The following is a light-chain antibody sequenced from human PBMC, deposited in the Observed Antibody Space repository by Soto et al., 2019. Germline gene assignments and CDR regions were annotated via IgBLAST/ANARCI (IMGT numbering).Light chain of an antibody. CDR1: QSVSSRS. Sequence: EIVLTQSPGTLSLSPGERATLSCRASQSVSSRSLAWYQQKPGLAPRLLLYGASSRATGVPDRFSGSGSGTDFTLTISRLEPEDFAVYYCQQYGSLPETFGQGTKVEIK. CDR3: QQYGSLPET. J-gene: IGKJ1*01. CDR2: GAS. V-gene: IGKV3-20*01.